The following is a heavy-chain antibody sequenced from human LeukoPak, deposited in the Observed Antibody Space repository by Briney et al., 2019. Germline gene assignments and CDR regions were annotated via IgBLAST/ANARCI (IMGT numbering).Heavy chain of an antibody. D-gene: IGHD3-9*01. CDR3: ARRGGVDLTGHHY. J-gene: IGHJ4*02. Sequence: ASVKVSCKASGYTFTAYYIHWLRQAPGQGLEWMGWINSNSGATNYAQMFQGRVTMTRDTSISTAYMELSSLRSDDTAVYYCARRGGVDLTGHHYWGQGTLVTVSS. V-gene: IGHV1-2*02. CDR1: GYTFTAYY. CDR2: INSNSGAT.